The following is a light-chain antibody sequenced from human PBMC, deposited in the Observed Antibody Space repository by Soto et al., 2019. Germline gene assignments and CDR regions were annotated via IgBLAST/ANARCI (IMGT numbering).Light chain of an antibody. V-gene: IGLV2-14*01. CDR1: SSDVGAYNY. Sequence: QSALTQPASVSGSPGQSIAISCTGTSSDVGAYNYVSWYQQHPGKVPELVIYDVTNRPSGVSDRFSGSKSGNTASLTISGLQAEDEADYYCSSYTSNTTPYVFGTGTKLTVL. CDR2: DVT. J-gene: IGLJ1*01. CDR3: SSYTSNTTPYV.